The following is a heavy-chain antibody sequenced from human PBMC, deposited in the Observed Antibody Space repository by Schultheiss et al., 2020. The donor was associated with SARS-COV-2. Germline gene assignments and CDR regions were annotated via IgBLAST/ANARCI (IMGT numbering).Heavy chain of an antibody. CDR1: GGSISSYY. CDR3: AREGSGSYLNAFDI. Sequence: SETLSLTCTVSGGSISSYYWSWIRQPPGKGLEWIGYIYYSGSTNYNPSLKSRVTISVDTSKNQFSLKLSSVTAADTAVYYCAREGSGSYLNAFDIWGQGTMVTVSS. D-gene: IGHD1-26*01. J-gene: IGHJ3*02. V-gene: IGHV4-59*01. CDR2: IYYSGST.